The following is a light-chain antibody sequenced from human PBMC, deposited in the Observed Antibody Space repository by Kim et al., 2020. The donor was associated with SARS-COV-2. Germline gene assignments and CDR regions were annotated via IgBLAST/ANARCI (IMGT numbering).Light chain of an antibody. J-gene: IGKJ2*01. V-gene: IGKV3-20*01. CDR3: QQYGTAPPYT. CDR1: QGGGRDC. Sequence: SPGETATLCCGAGQGGGRDCLSWFRQRPGQAPRLLIDSGSSRATSVPERFSGSGSRTEFILGISRLEPEDFAMYYCQQYGTAPPYTFGQGTKLEI. CDR2: SGS.